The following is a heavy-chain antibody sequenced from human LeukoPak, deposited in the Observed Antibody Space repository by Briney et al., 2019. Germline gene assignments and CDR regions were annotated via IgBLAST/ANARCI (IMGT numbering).Heavy chain of an antibody. J-gene: IGHJ4*02. D-gene: IGHD3-16*02. CDR3: ARAASGGLLGDS. Sequence: PSETLSLTCAVSGGSISSSGYSWSWIRQPPGKGLEWIGYIHHTGSTYYNPSLKSRVTISVDRSKNQFSLKLSSVTAADTAVYYCARAASGGLLGDSWGQGTLVTVSS. CDR2: IHHTGST. V-gene: IGHV4-30-2*01. CDR1: GGSISSSGYS.